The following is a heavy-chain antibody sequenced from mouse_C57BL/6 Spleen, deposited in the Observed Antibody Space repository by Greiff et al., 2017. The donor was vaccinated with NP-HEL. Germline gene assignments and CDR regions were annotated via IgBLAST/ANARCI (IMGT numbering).Heavy chain of an antibody. Sequence: EVQLQQSGPELVKPGASVKISCKASGYTFTDYYMNWVKQSHGKSLEWIGDINPNNGGTSYNQKFKGKATLTVDKSSSTAYMELRSLTSEDSAVYYCATPYDYDDSYAMDYWGQGTSVTVSS. CDR3: ATPYDYDDSYAMDY. V-gene: IGHV1-26*01. CDR1: GYTFTDYY. CDR2: INPNNGGT. J-gene: IGHJ4*01. D-gene: IGHD2-4*01.